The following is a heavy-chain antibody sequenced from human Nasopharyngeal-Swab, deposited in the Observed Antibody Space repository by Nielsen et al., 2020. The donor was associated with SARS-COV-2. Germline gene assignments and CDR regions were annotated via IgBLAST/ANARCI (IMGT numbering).Heavy chain of an antibody. Sequence: GESLKISCEASGFTLASFGMHWVRQAPGKGLEWVAAISYTGNNKYYADSVKGRFTISRDNFKNTVDLQMNSLRVEDTAVYYCARAPNWGNDAFDMWGQGTMVTVSS. J-gene: IGHJ3*02. CDR1: GFTLASFG. D-gene: IGHD7-27*01. CDR3: ARAPNWGNDAFDM. V-gene: IGHV3-30*19. CDR2: ISYTGNNK.